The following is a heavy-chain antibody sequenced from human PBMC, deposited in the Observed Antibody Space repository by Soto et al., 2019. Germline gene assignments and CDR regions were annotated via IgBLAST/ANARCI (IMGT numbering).Heavy chain of an antibody. J-gene: IGHJ6*02. CDR3: AREGRYCSGGSCYLYGMDV. D-gene: IGHD2-15*01. CDR2: IIPIFGTA. V-gene: IGHV1-69*13. Sequence: VASVKVSCKASGGTFSSYAISWVRQAPGQGLEWMGGIIPIFGTANYAQKFQGRVTITADESTSTAYMELSSLRSEDTAVYYCAREGRYCSGGSCYLYGMDVWGQGTTVTVSS. CDR1: GGTFSSYA.